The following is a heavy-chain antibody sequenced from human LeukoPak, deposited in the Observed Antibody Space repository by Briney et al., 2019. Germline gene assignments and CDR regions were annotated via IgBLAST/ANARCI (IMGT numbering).Heavy chain of an antibody. Sequence: PSETLSLTCTVSGGSISSYYWSWIRQPPGKGLEWIGYIYYSGSTYYNPSLKSRVTISVDTSKNQFSLKLSSVTAADTAVYYCASALQYYDILTGYYKGFDYWGQGTLVTVSS. V-gene: IGHV4-59*12. J-gene: IGHJ4*02. CDR2: IYYSGST. D-gene: IGHD3-9*01. CDR3: ASALQYYDILTGYYKGFDY. CDR1: GGSISSYY.